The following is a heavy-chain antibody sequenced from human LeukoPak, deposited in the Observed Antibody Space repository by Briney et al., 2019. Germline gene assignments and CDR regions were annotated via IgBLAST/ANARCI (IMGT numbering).Heavy chain of an antibody. D-gene: IGHD2-15*01. V-gene: IGHV6-1*01. J-gene: IGHJ4*02. CDR1: GDSVSSNSAA. Sequence: SQTLSLTCAISGDSVSSNSAARNWIRQSPSRGLEWLGRTYYRSKWYNDYAVSVKSRITINPDTSKNQFSLQMNSVTPEDTAVYYCAREACSGGSCYGGFDYWGQGTLVTVSS. CDR3: AREACSGGSCYGGFDY. CDR2: TYYRSKWYN.